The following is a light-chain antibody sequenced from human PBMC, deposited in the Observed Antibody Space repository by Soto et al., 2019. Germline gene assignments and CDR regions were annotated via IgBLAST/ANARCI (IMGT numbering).Light chain of an antibody. Sequence: EIVMTQSPATLSVSPGERATLSCRASQSVSSNLAWYQQKPGQAPRLLIYGASTRATGIPARFSGSGSGTEFTLTISSLQSEDFAVYYCQQYNNWPRTFCQGTXVDIK. CDR2: GAS. CDR1: QSVSSN. J-gene: IGKJ1*01. V-gene: IGKV3-15*01. CDR3: QQYNNWPRT.